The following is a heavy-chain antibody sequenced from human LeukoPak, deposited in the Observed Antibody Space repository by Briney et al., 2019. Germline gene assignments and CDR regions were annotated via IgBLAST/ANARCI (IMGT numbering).Heavy chain of an antibody. Sequence: PTVKLFYKASGDIFRSYANSWVRQARRQGLEWMGGIIPIFGTANYAQKFEGRVTITADESTSTAYMELSSLRSEDTAVYYCARAPGDNWNDEDYWGQGTLVTVSS. D-gene: IGHD1-20*01. V-gene: IGHV1-69*01. J-gene: IGHJ4*02. CDR3: ARAPGDNWNDEDY. CDR2: IIPIFGTA. CDR1: GDIFRSYA.